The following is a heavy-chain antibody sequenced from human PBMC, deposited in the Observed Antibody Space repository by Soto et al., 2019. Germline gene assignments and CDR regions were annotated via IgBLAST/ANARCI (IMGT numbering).Heavy chain of an antibody. CDR2: ISGRNVNT. Sequence: EVQLLESGGGLVQPGGSLRLSCAASGLSFSTDAMSWVRQAPGKGLEWVSLISGRNVNTYYVDSVKGRFTISRDNSKNTMYLQMKNLRADDTAIYYCAKVPAGMVAEYLGQGTLVTVSS. J-gene: IGHJ4*02. CDR1: GLSFSTDA. CDR3: AKVPAGMVAEY. D-gene: IGHD1-26*01. V-gene: IGHV3-23*01.